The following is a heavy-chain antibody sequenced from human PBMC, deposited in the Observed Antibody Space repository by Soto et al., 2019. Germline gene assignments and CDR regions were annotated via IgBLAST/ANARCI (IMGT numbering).Heavy chain of an antibody. Sequence: GESLKISCKGSGYSFTSYWIGWVRQMPGEGLEWMGRIDPSDSYTNYSPSFQGLVTFSADKSITTAYLQWSSLKASDTAMYYCARRSESSTSSLYYYGLDVWGQGTTVTVSS. J-gene: IGHJ6*02. CDR3: ARRSESSTSSLYYYGLDV. V-gene: IGHV5-10-1*01. CDR2: IDPSDSYT. CDR1: GYSFTSYW. D-gene: IGHD6-6*01.